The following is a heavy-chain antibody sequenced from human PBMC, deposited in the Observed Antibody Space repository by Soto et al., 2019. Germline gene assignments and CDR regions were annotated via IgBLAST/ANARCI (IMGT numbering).Heavy chain of an antibody. V-gene: IGHV3-66*01. Sequence: EVQLVESGGGLVQPGGSLRLSCAASGLTVSTNPMSWVRQAPGKGLEWVSVIYTGGGTHYGDSVKGRFTICRDNFQNTVNLQKNSLRPEGTGVYFCARNGFWPWGQGTPVTLPS. J-gene: IGHJ6*01. CDR1: GLTVSTNP. CDR2: IYTGGGT. D-gene: IGHD3-10*01. CDR3: ARNGFWP.